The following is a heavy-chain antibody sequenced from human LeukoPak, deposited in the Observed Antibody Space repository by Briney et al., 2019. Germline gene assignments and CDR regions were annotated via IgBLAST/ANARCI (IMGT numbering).Heavy chain of an antibody. Sequence: PGGSLRLSCAASGFSFSDYYMNWIRQAPGKGLEWVSYISSSATYTDYAESVKGRFTVSRDNAKNSLYLQMNSLRAEDTAVYYCARSFYDFLNGPFEESFDMCGQGTMVTVSS. V-gene: IGHV3-11*03. D-gene: IGHD3-3*01. CDR3: ARSFYDFLNGPFEESFDM. CDR1: GFSFSDYY. CDR2: ISSSATYT. J-gene: IGHJ3*02.